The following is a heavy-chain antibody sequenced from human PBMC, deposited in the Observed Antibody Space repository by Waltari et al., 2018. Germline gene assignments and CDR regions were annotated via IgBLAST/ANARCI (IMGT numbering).Heavy chain of an antibody. CDR2: IETSGST. CDR3: ARDGLYSSSSGYYYYYYMDV. D-gene: IGHD6-6*01. Sequence: QVQLQESGQGLVKPSEPLSLTCTVSGGSLSSYYWRWLRPPAGKGLEWIGRIETSGSTNYNPSLKSRVTMSVDTSKNQFSLKRSSVTAADTAVYYCARDGLYSSSSGYYYYYYMDVWGKGTTVTVSS. J-gene: IGHJ6*03. V-gene: IGHV4-4*07. CDR1: GGSLSSYY.